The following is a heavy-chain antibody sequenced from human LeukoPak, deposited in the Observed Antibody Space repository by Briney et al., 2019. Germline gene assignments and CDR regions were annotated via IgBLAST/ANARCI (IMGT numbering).Heavy chain of an antibody. CDR1: GGSFSGYY. V-gene: IGHV4-34*01. Sequence: PSETLSLTCAVYGGSFSGYYWSWIRQPPGKGLVWIGEINHSGSTNYNPSLKSRVTISVDTSKNQFSLKLSSVTAADTAVYYCARGRYCSSTSCYRNWFDPWGQGTLVTVSS. CDR2: INHSGST. CDR3: ARGRYCSSTSCYRNWFDP. J-gene: IGHJ5*02. D-gene: IGHD2-2*02.